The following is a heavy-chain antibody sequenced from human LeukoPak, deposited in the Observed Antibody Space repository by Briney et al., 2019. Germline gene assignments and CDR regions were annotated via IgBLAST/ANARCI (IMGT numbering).Heavy chain of an antibody. CDR3: ARDTSIAVAGTGLFDP. CDR2: IIPIFGTA. V-gene: IGHV1-69*13. CDR1: GGTFSSYA. J-gene: IGHJ5*02. Sequence: SVKVSCKASGGTFSSYAISWVRQAPGQGLEWMGGIIPIFGTANYAQKFQGRVTITADESTSTAYMELSSLRSEDTAVYYCARDTSIAVAGTGLFDPWGQGTLVTVSS. D-gene: IGHD6-19*01.